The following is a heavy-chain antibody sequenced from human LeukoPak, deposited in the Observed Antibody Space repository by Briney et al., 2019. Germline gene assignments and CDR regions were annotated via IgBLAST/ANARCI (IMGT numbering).Heavy chain of an antibody. CDR1: GFNFGIYG. V-gene: IGHV3-33*01. CDR2: MWDDGTNE. J-gene: IGHJ4*02. D-gene: IGHD3-10*01. Sequence: PGGSLRLSCTASGFNFGIYGMHWVRQAPGKGLEWVAVMWDDGTNEYYVESVKGRFTISRDNGKRTLYLQMNSLRAEDTAVYYCARSYGSGSYYSLDYWGQGTLVTVSS. CDR3: ARSYGSGSYYSLDY.